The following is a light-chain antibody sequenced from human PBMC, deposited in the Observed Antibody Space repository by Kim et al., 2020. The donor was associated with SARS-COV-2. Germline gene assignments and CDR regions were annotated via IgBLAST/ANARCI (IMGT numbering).Light chain of an antibody. CDR2: GAS. CDR3: QQYHDWPPLT. CDR1: QSVSLN. V-gene: IGKV3-15*01. Sequence: EIVMTQSPVTLSVSPGESATLTCRASQSVSLNLAWYQQKSGQSPRLVIYGASTRATGVPARFSGSGSGTEFTLTISSLQSEDFAVYYCQQYHDWPPLTFGGGTKVDIK. J-gene: IGKJ4*01.